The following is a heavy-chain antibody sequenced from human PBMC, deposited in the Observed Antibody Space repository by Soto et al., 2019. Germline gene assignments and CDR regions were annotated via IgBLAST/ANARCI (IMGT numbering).Heavy chain of an antibody. V-gene: IGHV3-11*01. CDR1: GFTFSDYY. CDR2: ISSSGSTI. CDR3: ARTMVRGVMTLQHYYYMDV. D-gene: IGHD3-10*01. J-gene: IGHJ6*03. Sequence: QVQLVESGGGLVKPGGSLRLSCAASGFTFSDYYMSWIRQAPGKGLEWVSYISSSGSTIYYADSVKGRFTISRDNAKNSLYLQMNSLRAEETAVYYCARTMVRGVMTLQHYYYMDVWGKGTPVTVSS.